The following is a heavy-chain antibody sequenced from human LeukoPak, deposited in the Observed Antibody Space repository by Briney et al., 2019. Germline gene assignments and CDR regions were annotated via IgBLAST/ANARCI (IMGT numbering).Heavy chain of an antibody. D-gene: IGHD3-22*01. CDR1: GGSISSSSYY. V-gene: IGHV4-39*02. Sequence: SETLSLTCTVSGGSISSSSYYWGWIRQPPGKGLEWIGSIYYSGSTYYNPSLKSRVTVSVDTSKNQFSLKLSSVTAADTAVYYCAGEGSMIVGYYYYYMDVWGKGTTVTVSS. CDR2: IYYSGST. CDR3: AGEGSMIVGYYYYYMDV. J-gene: IGHJ6*03.